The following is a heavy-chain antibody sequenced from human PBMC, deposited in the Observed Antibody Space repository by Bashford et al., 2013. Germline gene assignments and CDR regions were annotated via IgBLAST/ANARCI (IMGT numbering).Heavy chain of an antibody. CDR1: GGSISSSTYY. CDR2: HYMGAP. CDR3: ASSLTGDYDFWSGYSSLGFDY. V-gene: IGHV4-39*01. J-gene: IGHJ4*02. Sequence: SETLSLTCTVSGGSISSSTYYGGWIRQPQEGAGVDWDYHYMGAPTTNPSLKSRVTISVDTSKNQFSLKLSSVTAADTAVYYCASSLTGDYDFWSGYSSLGFDYWGQGTLVTVSS. D-gene: IGHD3-3*01.